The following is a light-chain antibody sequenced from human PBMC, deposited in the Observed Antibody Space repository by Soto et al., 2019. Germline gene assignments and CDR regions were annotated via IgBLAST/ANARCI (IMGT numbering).Light chain of an antibody. CDR1: QSLNNW. J-gene: IGKJ1*01. CDR2: KAT. V-gene: IGKV1-5*03. Sequence: DLQMTQSPSTLSASVGDRVIITCRASQSLNNWLAWYQQRPGKAPKLLIYKATNLQNGVPSRFSGSGSGTEFTLTISSLQPDDFATYYCQQYNGYSWTFGQGTKVEVQ. CDR3: QQYNGYSWT.